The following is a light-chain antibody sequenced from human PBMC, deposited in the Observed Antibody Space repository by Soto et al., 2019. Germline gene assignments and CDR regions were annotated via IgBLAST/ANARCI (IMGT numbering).Light chain of an antibody. CDR1: LAISSW. V-gene: IGKV1-12*01. J-gene: IGKJ4*01. CDR2: AAS. Sequence: DIQITQSPSSVSASVGDRVTITCRASLAISSWLAWYQQKPGKAPNLLIYAASSLQSGVPSRFSGSGSGTDFTLTISSLQPEDFATYYCQQANSFPLTFGGGTKVDIK. CDR3: QQANSFPLT.